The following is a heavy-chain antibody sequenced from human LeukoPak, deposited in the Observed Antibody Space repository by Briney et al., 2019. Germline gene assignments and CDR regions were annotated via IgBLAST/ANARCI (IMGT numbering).Heavy chain of an antibody. D-gene: IGHD6-19*01. CDR3: ARVGQWLENIGGLSFTPNDY. J-gene: IGHJ4*02. V-gene: IGHV4-34*01. CDR2: INHSGST. CDR1: GGSFSGYY. Sequence: SETLSLTCAVYGGSFSGYYWSWIRQPPGKGLEWIGEINHSGSTNYNPSLKSRVTISVDTSKNQFSLKRSSVTAADTAVYYCARVGQWLENIGGLSFTPNDYWGQGTLVTVSS.